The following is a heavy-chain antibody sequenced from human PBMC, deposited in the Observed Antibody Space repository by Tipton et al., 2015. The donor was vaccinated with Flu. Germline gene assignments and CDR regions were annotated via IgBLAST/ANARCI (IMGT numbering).Heavy chain of an antibody. CDR1: VGSFSGYY. CDR3: ARSSSWYNGYIQD. J-gene: IGHJ1*01. Sequence: LRLSCGVKVGSFSGYYWSWIRQSPGKGLEWIGEVNHSGSISYNPSLKSRVTISVDTSKNQFSLILSSVTAADTAVYYCARSSSWYNGYIQDWGQGTLVTVSS. V-gene: IGHV4-34*01. CDR2: VNHSGSI. D-gene: IGHD6-13*01.